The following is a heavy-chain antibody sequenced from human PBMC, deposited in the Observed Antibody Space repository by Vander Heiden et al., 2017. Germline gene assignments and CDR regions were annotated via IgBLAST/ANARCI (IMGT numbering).Heavy chain of an antibody. CDR2: MHYSGST. D-gene: IGHD2-15*01. V-gene: IGHV4-31*02. CDR3: ARRHSGGSHGMTDY. CDR1: GFF. Sequence: GFFWTWIRQHPGKGLEWVGYMHYSGSTYYNPSLKSRATISIDTSKNQFSLKLSSVTAADTAVYYCARRHSGGSHGMTDYWGQGTLVTVSS. J-gene: IGHJ4*02.